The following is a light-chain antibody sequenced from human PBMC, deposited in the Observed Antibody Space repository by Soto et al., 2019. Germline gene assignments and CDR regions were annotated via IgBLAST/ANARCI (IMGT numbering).Light chain of an antibody. V-gene: IGKV3-20*01. CDR3: QQYGSSPRT. J-gene: IGKJ4*01. Sequence: EIVLTQSPGTLSLSPGERATLSCRASQSVRSSYLAWYQQKPGQAPRLLIYGASSRATAIPDRFSGSGSGTDFTLTISRLEPEDFAVYYCQQYGSSPRTFGGGTKVEIK. CDR1: QSVRSSY. CDR2: GAS.